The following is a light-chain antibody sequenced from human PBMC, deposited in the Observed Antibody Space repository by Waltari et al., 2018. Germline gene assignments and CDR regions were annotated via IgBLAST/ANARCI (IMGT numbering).Light chain of an antibody. CDR1: LSSSRF. CDR2: GAT. V-gene: IGKV1-39*01. Sequence: DIQMTQSPSSLAASVGDRVSITCRTSLSSSRFVNWYQQKPGKAPKLLIHGATSLQSGVPSRFSGSGSGTEFTLTISSLQPEDVATYYGQRTYNAPPWTFGQGTKVEIK. J-gene: IGKJ1*01. CDR3: QRTYNAPPWT.